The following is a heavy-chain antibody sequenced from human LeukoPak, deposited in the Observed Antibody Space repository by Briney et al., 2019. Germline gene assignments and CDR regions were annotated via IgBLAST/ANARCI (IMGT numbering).Heavy chain of an antibody. CDR2: ISASGDST. V-gene: IGHV3-23*01. D-gene: IGHD1-1*01. Sequence: GGSLRLSCGASGFTFSNDVMSWVRQAPGKGMEWVSTISASGDSTYYADSVEGRFTISRDSSKNTLHLQMASLRVEDTAVYYCVTRGTTGTKYIEHWGQGTLVTVSS. J-gene: IGHJ4*02. CDR1: GFTFSNDV. CDR3: VTRGTTGTKYIEH.